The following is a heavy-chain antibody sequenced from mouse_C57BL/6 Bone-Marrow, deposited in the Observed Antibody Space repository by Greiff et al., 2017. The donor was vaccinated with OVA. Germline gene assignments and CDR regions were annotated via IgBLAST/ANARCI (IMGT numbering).Heavy chain of an antibody. V-gene: IGHV1-81*01. CDR1: GYTFTSYG. J-gene: IGHJ2*01. Sequence: QVQLQQSGAELARPGASVKLSCKASGYTFTSYGISWVKQRTGQGLEWIGEIYPRSGNTYYNEKFKGKATLTADKSSSTAYMELRSLTSEDSAVYFCARGYPCLWYFDYWGQGTTRTVSS. CDR2: IYPRSGNT. CDR3: ARGYPCLWYFDY. D-gene: IGHD1-1*02.